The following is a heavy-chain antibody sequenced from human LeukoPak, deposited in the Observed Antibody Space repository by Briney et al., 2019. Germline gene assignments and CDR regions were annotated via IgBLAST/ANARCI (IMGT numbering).Heavy chain of an antibody. J-gene: IGHJ4*02. V-gene: IGHV4-39*01. CDR3: ATSGPPGSVYFDF. CDR1: GGSISSSTYY. Sequence: SETLSLTCTVSGGSISSSTYYWGWIRQPPGKGLEWIGSIYYSGSTYYNPSLKSRVTISVDTSKNQFSLKLSSVTAADTAVYYCATSGPPGSVYFDFWGQGTLVTVSS. D-gene: IGHD6-19*01. CDR2: IYYSGST.